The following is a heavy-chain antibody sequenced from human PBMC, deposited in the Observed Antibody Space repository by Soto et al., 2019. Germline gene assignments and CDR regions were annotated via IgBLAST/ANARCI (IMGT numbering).Heavy chain of an antibody. J-gene: IGHJ5*02. V-gene: IGHV4-30-2*01. D-gene: IGHD3-10*01. Sequence: SETLSLTCAVSGGSISSGGYSWSWIRQPPGKGLEWIGYIYHSGSTYYNPSLKSRVTISVDRSKNQFSLKLSSVTAADTAVYYCARTWFGELSRWFDPWGQGTLVTVS. CDR3: ARTWFGELSRWFDP. CDR1: GGSISSGGYS. CDR2: IYHSGST.